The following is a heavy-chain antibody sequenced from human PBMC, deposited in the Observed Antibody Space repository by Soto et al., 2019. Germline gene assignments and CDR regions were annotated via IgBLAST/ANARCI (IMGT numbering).Heavy chain of an antibody. D-gene: IGHD3-3*01. CDR1: GFSLSTSGVG. J-gene: IGHJ3*02. V-gene: IGHV2-5*02. Sequence: QITLKESGPTLVKPTQTLTLTCTFSGFSLSTSGVGVGWIRQPPGKALEWLALIYWDDDKRYSPSLKSRLTITKDTSKNQVVLTMTNMDPVDTATYYCAHNHYDFWSGYYTGGRKRTNDAFDIWGQGTMVTVSS. CDR2: IYWDDDK. CDR3: AHNHYDFWSGYYTGGRKRTNDAFDI.